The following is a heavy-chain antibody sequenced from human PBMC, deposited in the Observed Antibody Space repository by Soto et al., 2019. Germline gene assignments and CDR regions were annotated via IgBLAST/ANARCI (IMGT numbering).Heavy chain of an antibody. Sequence: PRGSLRLCCAASGFTFTSHWMHWVRQAPGKGLVWVSRINSDGSATNCADSVKGRFTISRDNANNTLYLQMNSLRAEDTAVYYCAREFSRALDYWGQGTLVTVSS. J-gene: IGHJ4*02. CDR2: INSDGSAT. CDR3: AREFSRALDY. V-gene: IGHV3-74*01. CDR1: GFTFTSHW.